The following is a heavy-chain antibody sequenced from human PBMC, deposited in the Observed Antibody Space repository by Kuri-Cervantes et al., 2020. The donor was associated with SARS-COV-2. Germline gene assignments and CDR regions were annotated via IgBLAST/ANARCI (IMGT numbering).Heavy chain of an antibody. CDR1: GYTFTGYY. D-gene: IGHD1-26*01. J-gene: IGHJ4*02. Sequence: ASVKVSCKASGYTFTGYYMHWVRQAPGQGLEWMGWINPNSGGTNYAQKFQGWVTMTRDTSISTVYMELSRLRSDDTAVYYCARSQGEWDLLVPIAYWGRGTLVTVSS. V-gene: IGHV1-2*04. CDR3: ARSQGEWDLLVPIAY. CDR2: INPNSGGT.